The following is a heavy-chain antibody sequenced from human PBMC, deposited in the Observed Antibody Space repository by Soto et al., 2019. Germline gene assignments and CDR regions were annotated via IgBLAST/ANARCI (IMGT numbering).Heavy chain of an antibody. D-gene: IGHD2-15*01. CDR2: IIPIFGTA. V-gene: IGHV1-69*01. Sequence: ASVKVSCKASGGTFSSYAISWVRQAPGQGLEWMGGIIPIFGTANYAQKFQGRVTITADESTSTAYMELSSLRSEDTAVYYCARDHRIYYYYYGMDVWGQGTTVTVSS. J-gene: IGHJ6*02. CDR3: ARDHRIYYYYYGMDV. CDR1: GGTFSSYA.